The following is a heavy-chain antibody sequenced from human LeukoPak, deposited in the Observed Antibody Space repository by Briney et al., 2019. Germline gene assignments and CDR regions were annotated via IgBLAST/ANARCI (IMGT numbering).Heavy chain of an antibody. CDR3: AKHISGSYWKAFDL. J-gene: IGHJ3*01. CDR2: ISGSGGVT. CDR1: GLNFGDYG. D-gene: IGHD1-26*01. Sequence: GGSLRLSCATSGLNFGDYGMSWVRQAPGKGLEWVSGISGSGGVTYYADSVKGRFTISRDNSKNTLSLQMNSLRAEDTAVYYCAKHISGSYWKAFDLWGQGTVVTVSS. V-gene: IGHV3-23*01.